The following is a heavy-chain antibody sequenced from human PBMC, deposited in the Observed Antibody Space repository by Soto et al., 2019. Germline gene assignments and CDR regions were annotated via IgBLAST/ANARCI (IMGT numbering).Heavy chain of an antibody. V-gene: IGHV1-69*19. CDR3: ARTDAGIYHTNHRNYFALDI. D-gene: IGHD3-10*01. J-gene: IGHJ6*02. Sequence: HVQLVQYGAEVKKPGSSVKGSCKASGGTFRRYSISWVRQAPGQGIERMGGIVSIFGTTNYAQTFQGRVTITADESTSTSYMELRSLRSEDTGVYYCARTDAGIYHTNHRNYFALDIWGQGPSVTVTS. CDR1: GGTFRRYS. CDR2: IVSIFGTT.